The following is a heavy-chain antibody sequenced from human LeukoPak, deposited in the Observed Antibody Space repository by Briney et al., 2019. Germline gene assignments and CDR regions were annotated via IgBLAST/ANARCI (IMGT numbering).Heavy chain of an antibody. Sequence: GGSLRLSCVASGFTFNNYAMNWVRQAPGKGLEWVAVISYDGSNKYYADSVKGRFTISRDNSKNTLYLQMNSLRAEDTAVYYCAKDLGDYDGNSDLNYWGQGTLVTVSS. D-gene: IGHD4-23*01. CDR2: ISYDGSNK. CDR3: AKDLGDYDGNSDLNY. CDR1: GFTFNNYA. V-gene: IGHV3-30*18. J-gene: IGHJ4*02.